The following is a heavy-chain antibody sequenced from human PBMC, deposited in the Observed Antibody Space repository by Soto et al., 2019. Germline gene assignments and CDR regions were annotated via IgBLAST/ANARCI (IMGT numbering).Heavy chain of an antibody. CDR1: QYTFTGYY. J-gene: IGHJ4*02. D-gene: IGHD6-19*01. V-gene: IGHV1-2*02. Sequence: ASVKVSCKTSQYTFTGYYLHWVRQAPGQGLEWMGSINPNGGGTIYAQKFQGRLTMTRDTSITTAYRELSRLRSDDTAVYYCATSSDWSPLLDYWGQGTLVTVSS. CDR2: INPNGGGT. CDR3: ATSSDWSPLLDY.